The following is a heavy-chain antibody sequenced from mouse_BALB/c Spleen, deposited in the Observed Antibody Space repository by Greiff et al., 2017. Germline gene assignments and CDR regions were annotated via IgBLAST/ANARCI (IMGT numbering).Heavy chain of an antibody. V-gene: IGHV5-17*02. CDR2: ISSGSSTI. D-gene: IGHD2-10*01. J-gene: IGHJ4*01. CDR3: ARRGPTMSYAMDY. CDR1: GFTFSSFG. Sequence: EVKLVESGGGLVQPGGSRKLSCAASGFTFSSFGMHWVRQAPEKGLEWVAYISSGSSTIYYADTVKGRFTISRDNPKNTLFLQMTSLRSEDTAMYYCARRGPTMSYAMDYWGQGTSVTVSS.